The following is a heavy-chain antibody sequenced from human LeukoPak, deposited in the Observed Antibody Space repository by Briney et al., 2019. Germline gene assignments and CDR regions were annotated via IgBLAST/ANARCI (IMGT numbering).Heavy chain of an antibody. V-gene: IGHV3-21*01. D-gene: IGHD4-23*01. CDR2: ISSSSSYI. J-gene: IGHJ4*02. CDR1: GFTFSIYS. CDR3: ARGGGNAGFDY. Sequence: GGSLRLSCAASGFTFSIYSMNWVRQAPGKGLEWVSSISSSSSYIYYADSVKGRFTISRDNARNSLYLQMNSLRAEDTAVYYCARGGGNAGFDYWGQGTLVTLSS.